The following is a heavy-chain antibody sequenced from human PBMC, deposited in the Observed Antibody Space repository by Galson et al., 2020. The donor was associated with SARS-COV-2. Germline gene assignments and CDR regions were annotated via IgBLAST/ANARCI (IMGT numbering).Heavy chain of an antibody. CDR3: ARPLTAEQLGAPGMDV. V-gene: IGHV3-33*01. CDR1: GFTFSSYG. Sequence: TGGSLRLSCAASGFTFSSYGMHWVRQAPGKGLEWVAVIWYDGSNKYYADSVKGRFTISRDNSKNTLYLQMNSLRAEDTAVYYCARPLTAEQLGAPGMDVWGQGTTVTVSS. D-gene: IGHD6-6*01. J-gene: IGHJ6*02. CDR2: IWYDGSNK.